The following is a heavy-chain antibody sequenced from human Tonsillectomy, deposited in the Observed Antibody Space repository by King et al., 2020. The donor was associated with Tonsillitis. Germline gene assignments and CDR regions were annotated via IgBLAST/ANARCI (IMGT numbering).Heavy chain of an antibody. J-gene: IGHJ4*02. CDR3: ATYIWGSYRSGYFEQ. V-gene: IGHV1-24*01. CDR2: FDAEEGET. D-gene: IGHD3-16*02. Sequence: QLVQSETEVKKPGASVKVPCRLSGNTFNEESIHWVRQAPGKGLEWMGGFDAEEGETIYAQKFQGRVTMTEDTSTDTAYMELSSLSSEDTAVYYCATYIWGSYRSGYFEQWGQGTLVTVSS. CDR1: GNTFNEES.